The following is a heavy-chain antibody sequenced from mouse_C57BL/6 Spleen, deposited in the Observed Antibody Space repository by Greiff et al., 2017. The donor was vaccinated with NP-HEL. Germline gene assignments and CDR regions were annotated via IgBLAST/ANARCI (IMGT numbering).Heavy chain of an antibody. J-gene: IGHJ3*01. CDR2: IDPETGGT. Sequence: VQLQQSGAELVRPGASVTLSCKASGYTFTDYEMHWVKQTPVHGLAWIGAIDPETGGTAYNQKFKGKAILTADKSSSTAYMELRSLTSEDSAVYYCTRSYGSSLFAYWGQGTLVTVSA. CDR1: GYTFTDYE. V-gene: IGHV1-15*01. D-gene: IGHD1-1*01. CDR3: TRSYGSSLFAY.